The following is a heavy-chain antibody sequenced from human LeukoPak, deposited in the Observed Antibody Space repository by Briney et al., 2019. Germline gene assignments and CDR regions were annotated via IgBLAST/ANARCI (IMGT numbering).Heavy chain of an antibody. J-gene: IGHJ4*02. CDR1: GFTFGDYA. Sequence: GGSLRLSCTTSGFTFGDYAMSWVRQAPGKGLEWVGFIRSKAYGETPEYAASVKGRVTISRDDSKSIAYLQMNSLTTEDTALYYCTRGGIAVVFFDYWGQGTLVTVSS. D-gene: IGHD6-19*01. CDR3: TRGGIAVVFFDY. V-gene: IGHV3-49*04. CDR2: IRSKAYGETP.